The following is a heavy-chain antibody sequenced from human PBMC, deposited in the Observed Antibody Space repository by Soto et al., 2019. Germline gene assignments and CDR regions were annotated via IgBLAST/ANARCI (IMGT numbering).Heavy chain of an antibody. CDR2: IYSGGST. CDR1: GFTVSSNY. V-gene: IGHV3-53*01. Sequence: GGSLRLSCAASGFTVSSNYMSWVRQAPGKGLEWVSVIYSGGSTYYADSVKGRFTISRDNSKNTLYLRMNSLRAEDTAVYYCARDRYYDSSGYGQFDIWGQGTMVTVSS. CDR3: ARDRYYDSSGYGQFDI. D-gene: IGHD3-22*01. J-gene: IGHJ3*02.